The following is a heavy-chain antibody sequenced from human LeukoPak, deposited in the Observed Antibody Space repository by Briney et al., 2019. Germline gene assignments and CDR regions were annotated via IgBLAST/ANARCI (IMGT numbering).Heavy chain of an antibody. V-gene: IGHV3-30-3*01. D-gene: IGHD3-10*01. J-gene: IGHJ4*02. CDR2: ISYDGSNK. Sequence: GRSLRLSCAASGFXFSSYAIHWVRQAPGKGLEWVARISYDGSNKYYADSVKGRFTISRDNSKNTLYLQMNSLRAEDTAVYYCARDGSRRNNGSGSRYFDYWGQGTLVTASS. CDR3: ARDGSRRNNGSGSRYFDY. CDR1: GFXFSSYA.